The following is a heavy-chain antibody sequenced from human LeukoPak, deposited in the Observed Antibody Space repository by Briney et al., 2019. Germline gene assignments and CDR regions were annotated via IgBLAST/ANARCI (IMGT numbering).Heavy chain of an antibody. CDR2: ISACNGNT. CDR3: ARSGVTRGCSSTSCYEGIVD. Sequence: ASVKVSCKASGYTFTSYGISWVRQAPGQGLEWMGWISACNGNTNYAQKLQGRVTMTTDTSTSTAYMELRSLRSDDTAVYYCARSGVTRGCSSTSCYEGIVDWGQGTLVTVSS. D-gene: IGHD2-2*01. CDR1: GYTFTSYG. V-gene: IGHV1-18*01. J-gene: IGHJ4*02.